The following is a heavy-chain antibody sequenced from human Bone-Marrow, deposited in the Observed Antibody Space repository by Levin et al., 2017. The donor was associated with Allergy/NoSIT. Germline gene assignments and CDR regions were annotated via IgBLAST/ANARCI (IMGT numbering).Heavy chain of an antibody. V-gene: IGHV1-18*03. CDR3: ARGHFPYYYYGMDV. CDR2: VSAYSGNT. J-gene: IGHJ6*02. CDR1: GYTFTTYG. Sequence: GESLKISCKASGYTFTTYGLTWVRQAPGQGLEWMGWVSAYSGNTNYALNLQDRVTMTTDTATNTAYMELTSLRSDDMAIYYCARGHFPYYYYGMDVWGQGTTVVVSS.